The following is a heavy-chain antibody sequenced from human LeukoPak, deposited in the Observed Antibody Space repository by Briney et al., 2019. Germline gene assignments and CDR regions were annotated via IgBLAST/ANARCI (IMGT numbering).Heavy chain of an antibody. CDR3: AKDCRYHDSSGPDY. V-gene: IGHV3-30*18. Sequence: GGSLTLSCAASGFTFSSYGMHWVRQAPGKGLEGVAVISYDGSSKYYADSVKGRFTISRDNSKNTLYLQMNSLRAEDTAVHYCAKDCRYHDSSGPDYWGQGTLVTVSS. D-gene: IGHD3-22*01. J-gene: IGHJ4*02. CDR2: ISYDGSSK. CDR1: GFTFSSYG.